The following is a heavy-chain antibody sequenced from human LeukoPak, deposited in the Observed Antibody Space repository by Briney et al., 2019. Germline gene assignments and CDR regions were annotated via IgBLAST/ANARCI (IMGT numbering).Heavy chain of an antibody. V-gene: IGHV4-31*03. CDR3: ARTKSVWNFHFDY. D-gene: IGHD1-7*01. J-gene: IGHJ4*02. CDR1: GGSISSGGYY. Sequence: SETLSLTCTVSGGSISSGGYYWSWIRQHPGKGLEWIGYIYYSGSTYYNPSLKSRVTIPVDTSKNQFSLKLSSVTAADTAVYYCARTKSVWNFHFDYWGQGTLVTVSS. CDR2: IYYSGST.